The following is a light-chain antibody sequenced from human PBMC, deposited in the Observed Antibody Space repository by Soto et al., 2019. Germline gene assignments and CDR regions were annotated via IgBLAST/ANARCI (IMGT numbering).Light chain of an antibody. J-gene: IGLJ1*01. V-gene: IGLV2-14*01. Sequence: QSALTQPASVSGSPGQSITISCTGTSSDVGGYHYVSWYQQHPGKAPKFMIYDVSNRPSGVSNRFSGSKSGNTASLTISGLNAEDEADYYCISYTTSNTRQIVFGTGTKLTVL. CDR3: ISYTTSNTRQIV. CDR1: SSDVGGYHY. CDR2: DVS.